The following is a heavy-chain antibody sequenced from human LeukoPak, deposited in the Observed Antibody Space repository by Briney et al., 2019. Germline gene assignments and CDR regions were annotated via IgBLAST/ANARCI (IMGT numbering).Heavy chain of an antibody. V-gene: IGHV3-23*01. CDR3: AKSRYSATWYDS. Sequence: GGSLRLSCAASDFTFSAYNMTWVRQAPGKGLEWVSAISSGGESTYYADSVKGRFTISRDNSKDTLYLQMNSLRAEDTAVYYCAKSRYSATWYDSWGQGTLVTVSS. J-gene: IGHJ5*01. CDR2: ISSGGEST. D-gene: IGHD6-13*01. CDR1: DFTFSAYN.